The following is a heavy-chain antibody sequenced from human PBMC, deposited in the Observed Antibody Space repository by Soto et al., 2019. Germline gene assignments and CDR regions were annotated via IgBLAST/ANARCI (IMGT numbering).Heavy chain of an antibody. J-gene: IGHJ3*02. V-gene: IGHV3-21*01. CDR1: GFTFSSYS. CDR2: ISSSSSYI. CDR3: ARERFLEWLTDAFDI. Sequence: KTGGSLRLSCAASGFTFSSYSMNWVRQAPGKGLEWVSSISSSSSYIYYADSVKGRFTISRDNAKNSLYLQMNSLRAEDTAVYYCARERFLEWLTDAFDIWGQGTMVTVSS. D-gene: IGHD3-3*01.